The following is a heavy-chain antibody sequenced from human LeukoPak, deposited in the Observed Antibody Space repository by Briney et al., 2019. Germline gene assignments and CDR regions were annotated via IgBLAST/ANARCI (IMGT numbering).Heavy chain of an antibody. D-gene: IGHD4-23*01. V-gene: IGHV3-74*01. J-gene: IGHJ4*02. CDR2: IDRDGSRI. CDR1: GFTFSSYW. Sequence: GGSLRLSCAVSGFTFSSYWMHWVRQAPGKGRMWVSRIDRDGSRINYADSVKGRFTISRDNGKNTLFLQMNSLRAEDAAVYYCVRGNDYGGPHYWGQGTLVTVSS. CDR3: VRGNDYGGPHY.